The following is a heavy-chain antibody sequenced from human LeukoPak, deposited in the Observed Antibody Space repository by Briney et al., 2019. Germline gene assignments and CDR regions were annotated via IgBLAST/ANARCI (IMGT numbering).Heavy chain of an antibody. CDR3: ARGRGSSSGWRRFDY. CDR2: MNPNSGNT. D-gene: IGHD6-19*01. Sequence: GASVKVSCKASGYTFTSYGISWVRQATGQGLEWMGWMNPNSGNTGYAQKFQGRVTMTRNTSISTAYMELSSLKAEDTAVYYCARGRGSSSGWRRFDYWGQGGLVTVSS. CDR1: GYTFTSYG. V-gene: IGHV1-8*02. J-gene: IGHJ4*02.